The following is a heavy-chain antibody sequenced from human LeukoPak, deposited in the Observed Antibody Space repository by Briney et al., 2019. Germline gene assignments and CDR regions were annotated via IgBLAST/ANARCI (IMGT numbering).Heavy chain of an antibody. D-gene: IGHD2-2*01. CDR3: ARAGVPAAINYY. CDR1: GYTFTNYY. Sequence: ASVKVSCKASGYTFTNYYMHWVRQAPGQGLEWMGVVNPSGGGTTYAQKFQGRVSMTRDTSTSTVYMELSSLRSEDTAVYYCARAGVPAAINYYWGQGTLVTVSS. CDR2: VNPSGGGT. J-gene: IGHJ4*02. V-gene: IGHV1-46*01.